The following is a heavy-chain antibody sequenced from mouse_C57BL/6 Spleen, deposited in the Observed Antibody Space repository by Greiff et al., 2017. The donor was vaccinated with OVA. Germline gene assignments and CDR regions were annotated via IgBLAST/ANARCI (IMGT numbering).Heavy chain of an antibody. D-gene: IGHD2-2*01. CDR3: TSIYYGYDMGFDY. CDR1: GFTIKDYY. Sequence: EVHLVESGAELVRPGASVKLSCTASGFTIKDYYMHWVKQRPEQGLEWIGRIDPGDGDTEYAPKFQGKATMTADTSSNTAYLQLSSLTSEDTAVYYCTSIYYGYDMGFDYWGQGTTLTVSS. CDR2: IDPGDGDT. J-gene: IGHJ2*01. V-gene: IGHV14-1*01.